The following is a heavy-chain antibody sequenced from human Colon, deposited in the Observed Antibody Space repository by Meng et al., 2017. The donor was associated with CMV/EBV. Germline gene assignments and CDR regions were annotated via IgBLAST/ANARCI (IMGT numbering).Heavy chain of an antibody. CDR1: GGSISSYN. D-gene: IGHD2-2*01. V-gene: IGHV4-59*01. CDR2: IFYTGST. Sequence: GSLRLSCTVSGGSISSYNWNWIRQSPGKGLEWIGYIFYTGSTNYNPSLKSRVSISVDTSKNQFSLRLNSMTAADTAVYYCARRNCTSATCNPPEASWFDLWGQGALVTVSS. J-gene: IGHJ5*02. CDR3: ARRNCTSATCNPPEASWFDL.